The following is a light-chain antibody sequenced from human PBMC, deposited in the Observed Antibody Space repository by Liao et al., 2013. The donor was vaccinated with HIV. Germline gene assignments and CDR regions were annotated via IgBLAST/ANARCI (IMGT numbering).Light chain of an antibody. Sequence: SYVLTQPPSVSVAPGETARLTCGGNNIGSKSVHWYQQKPGQAPVLVIYFDRDRPSWIPQRFSGSNSANTATLTISRVEAGDEADYYCQVWHSSSDHPGVFGTGTKVTVL. J-gene: IGLJ1*01. CDR3: QVWHSSSDHPGV. CDR2: FDR. CDR1: NIGSKS. V-gene: IGLV3-21*04.